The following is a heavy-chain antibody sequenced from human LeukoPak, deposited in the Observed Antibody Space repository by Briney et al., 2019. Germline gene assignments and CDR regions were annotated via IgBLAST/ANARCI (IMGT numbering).Heavy chain of an antibody. CDR3: ARDPDSYGYGRYYYGMDV. V-gene: IGHV1-18*04. J-gene: IGHJ6*04. CDR2: ISAYNGNT. CDR1: GYTFTSYG. D-gene: IGHD5-18*01. Sequence: GASVKVSCKASGYTFTSYGISWVRQAPGQGLEWMGWISAYNGNTNYAQRLQGRVTMTTDTSTSTAYMELSSLRSEDTAVYYCARDPDSYGYGRYYYGMDVWGKGTTVTVSS.